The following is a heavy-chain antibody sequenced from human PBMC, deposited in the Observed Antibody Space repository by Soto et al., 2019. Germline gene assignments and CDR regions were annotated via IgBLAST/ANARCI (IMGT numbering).Heavy chain of an antibody. Sequence: GGSLRLSCAASGFTFSSYAMSWVRQAPGKGLEWVSAISGSGGSTYYADSVKGRFTISRDNSKNTLYLQMNSLRAEDTAVYYCASSRDIVVIPAAIDYWGQGTLVTFSS. CDR3: ASSRDIVVIPAAIDY. CDR1: GFTFSSYA. CDR2: ISGSGGST. D-gene: IGHD2-2*01. V-gene: IGHV3-23*01. J-gene: IGHJ4*02.